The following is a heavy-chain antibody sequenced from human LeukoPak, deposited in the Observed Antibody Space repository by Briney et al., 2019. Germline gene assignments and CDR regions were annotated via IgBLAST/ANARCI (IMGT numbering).Heavy chain of an antibody. V-gene: IGHV3-23*01. CDR2: ISGSGGTT. J-gene: IGHJ2*01. CDR1: GFTFSNYA. D-gene: IGHD6-25*01. Sequence: GGSLRLSCVASGFTFSNYAMSWARQAPGKGLEWVSAISGSGGTTYYADSVRGRFSISRDNSDNTLFLQMNSLRAEDTAVYYCAKLSVSGYTSGWDWYFDLWGRGTLVTVSS. CDR3: AKLSVSGYTSGWDWYFDL.